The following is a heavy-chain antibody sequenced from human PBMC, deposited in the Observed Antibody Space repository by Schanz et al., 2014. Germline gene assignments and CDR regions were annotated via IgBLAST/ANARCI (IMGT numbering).Heavy chain of an antibody. V-gene: IGHV1-18*01. J-gene: IGHJ4*02. CDR3: ARDYFGSGSHYVFDY. Sequence: QVQLVQSGAEVKKPGASVKVSCKTSGYTFSSYGITWVRQAPGQGLEWMGWISPYNGNTNYAPKVQGRVTVTTDTSTSTVYMELRSLTSDDTAVYFCARDYFGSGSHYVFDYWGQGTRVTVSS. CDR1: GYTFSSYG. D-gene: IGHD3-10*01. CDR2: ISPYNGNT.